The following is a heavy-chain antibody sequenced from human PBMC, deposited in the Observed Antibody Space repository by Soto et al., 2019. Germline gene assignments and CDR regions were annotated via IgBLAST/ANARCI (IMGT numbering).Heavy chain of an antibody. CDR2: IKQDGSEK. D-gene: IGHD2-2*01. Sequence: GGSLRLSCVASGFIFDTYWMTWVRQAPGKGLEWVASIKQDGSEKYYVDSVEGRFTISRDNAKNSLYLQMNSLRAEDTAVYYCARGLFTSAYWGQGTLVTVSS. V-gene: IGHV3-7*01. CDR1: GFIFDTYW. CDR3: ARGLFTSAY. J-gene: IGHJ4*02.